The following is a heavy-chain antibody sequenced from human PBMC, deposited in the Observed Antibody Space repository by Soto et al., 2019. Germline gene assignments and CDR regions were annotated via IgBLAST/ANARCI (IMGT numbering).Heavy chain of an antibody. J-gene: IGHJ4*02. CDR3: AKLFMPVTTSYSFDY. D-gene: IGHD4-17*01. CDR2: ISGSGGST. V-gene: IGHV3-23*01. CDR1: GFTFSSYA. Sequence: GGSLRLSCAASGFTFSSYAMSWVRQAPGKGLEWVSAISGSGGSTYYADSVKGRFTISRDNSKNTLYLQMNSLRAEDTAVYYCAKLFMPVTTSYSFDYRGKGTLVTVSS.